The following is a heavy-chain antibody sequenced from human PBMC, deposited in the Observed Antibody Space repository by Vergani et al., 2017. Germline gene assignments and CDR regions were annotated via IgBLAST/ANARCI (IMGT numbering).Heavy chain of an antibody. CDR1: GFTFSSYA. Sequence: EVQLVESGGGLVKPGGSLRLSCAASGFTFSSYAMSWVRQAPGKGLEWVSAISGSGGSTYYADSVKGRFTISRDNSKNTLYLQMNSLRAEDTAVYYCAKANRLYFSGGSCYSLDYWGQGTLVTVSS. CDR3: AKANRLYFSGGSCYSLDY. D-gene: IGHD2-15*01. V-gene: IGHV3-23*04. J-gene: IGHJ4*02. CDR2: ISGSGGST.